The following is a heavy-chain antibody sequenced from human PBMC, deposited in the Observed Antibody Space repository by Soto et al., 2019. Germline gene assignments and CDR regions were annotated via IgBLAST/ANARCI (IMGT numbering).Heavy chain of an antibody. Sequence: GGSLRLSCAASGFTFSSYGMHWVRQAPGKGLEWVAVIWYDGSNKYYADSVEGRFTISRDNSKNTLYLQMNSLRAEDTAVYYCARERSRYYYYYGMDVWGQGTTVTVSS. J-gene: IGHJ6*02. V-gene: IGHV3-33*01. CDR3: ARERSRYYYYYGMDV. CDR1: GFTFSSYG. CDR2: IWYDGSNK.